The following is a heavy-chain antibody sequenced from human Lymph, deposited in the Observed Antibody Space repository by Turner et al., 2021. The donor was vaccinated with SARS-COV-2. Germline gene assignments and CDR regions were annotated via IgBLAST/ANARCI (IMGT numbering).Heavy chain of an antibody. J-gene: IGHJ3*02. CDR3: VRDTAVAGTLGAFDI. Sequence: QVQLVQSGAEVTKPGSSVKVSCKVSGGTFSSYAISWVRQAPGQGLEWMGGIIPMFGTANYAQKFQGRVTITADESTNTAYMELSSLRSEDTAVYYCVRDTAVAGTLGAFDIWGQGTMVTVSS. V-gene: IGHV1-69*01. CDR2: IIPMFGTA. CDR1: GGTFSSYA. D-gene: IGHD6-19*01.